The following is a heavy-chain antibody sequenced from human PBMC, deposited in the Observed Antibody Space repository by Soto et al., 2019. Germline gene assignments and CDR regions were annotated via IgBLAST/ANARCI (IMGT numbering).Heavy chain of an antibody. CDR3: AGGRDGYNWGYFDY. V-gene: IGHV3-53*01. Sequence: PXGSLRLSCAASGFPVTSNYMSWVRPAPGKGLEWVSVIYSGGSTYYADSVKGRFTISRDNSKNTLYLQMNSLRAEDTAVYYCAGGRDGYNWGYFDYWGQGTLVTV. CDR1: GFPVTSNY. D-gene: IGHD5-12*01. CDR2: IYSGGST. J-gene: IGHJ4*02.